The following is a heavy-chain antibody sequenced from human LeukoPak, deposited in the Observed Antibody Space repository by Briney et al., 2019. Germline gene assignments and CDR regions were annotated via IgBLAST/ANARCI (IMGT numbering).Heavy chain of an antibody. V-gene: IGHV4-31*03. J-gene: IGHJ4*02. CDR1: GGSISSGGYY. CDR2: IYCSGST. CDR3: ARERPRKTGGFDY. D-gene: IGHD3-16*01. Sequence: PSQTLSLTCTVSGGSISSGGYYWSWIRQHPGKGLEWIGYIYCSGSTYYNPSLKSRVTISVDTSKNQFSLKLSSVTAADTAVYYCARERPRKTGGFDYWGREPWSPSPQ.